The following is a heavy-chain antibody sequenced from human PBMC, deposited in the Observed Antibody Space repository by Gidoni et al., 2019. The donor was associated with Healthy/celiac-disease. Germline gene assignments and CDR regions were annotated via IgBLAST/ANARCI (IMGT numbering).Heavy chain of an antibody. CDR2: ISSSSSYI. D-gene: IGHD3-22*01. V-gene: IGHV3-21*01. Sequence: EVQLVESGGGLVKPGGSRRLACAASVFTVSSHSMKWVRQGPGKGLEWVSSISSSSSYIYYADSVKGRFTISRDNAKNSLYLQMNSLRAEDTAVYYCARDEGYYDSSGYQFDYWGQGTLATVSS. CDR3: ARDEGYYDSSGYQFDY. CDR1: VFTVSSHS. J-gene: IGHJ4*02.